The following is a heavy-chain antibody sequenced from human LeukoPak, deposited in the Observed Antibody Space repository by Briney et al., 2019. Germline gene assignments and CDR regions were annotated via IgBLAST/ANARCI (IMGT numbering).Heavy chain of an antibody. D-gene: IGHD5-24*01. CDR3: ARGGLAGGYNVLYNWFDP. CDR2: INHSGST. V-gene: IGHV4-34*01. Sequence: SETLSLTCAVYGGSFSGYYWSWIRQPPGKGLEWIGEINHSGSTNYNPSLKSRVTISVDTSKNQFSLKLSSVTAADTAVYYCARGGLAGGYNVLYNWFDPWGQGTLVTVSS. J-gene: IGHJ5*02. CDR1: GGSFSGYY.